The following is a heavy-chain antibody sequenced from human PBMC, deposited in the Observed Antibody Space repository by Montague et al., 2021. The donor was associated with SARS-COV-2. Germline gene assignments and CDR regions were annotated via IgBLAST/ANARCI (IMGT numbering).Heavy chain of an antibody. CDR2: IYNSGST. CDR1: GGSISGYY. D-gene: IGHD1-20*01. CDR3: VRDQGRSNWNYPDY. Sequence: SETLSLTCTVSGGSISGYYWSWFRQSAGKGLEWIGRIYNSGSTSYNPSLKSRVIMSVGTSKNQFSLKLSSVTAADTAVYYCVRDQGRSNWNYPDYWGQGTLVTVSS. J-gene: IGHJ4*02. V-gene: IGHV4-4*07.